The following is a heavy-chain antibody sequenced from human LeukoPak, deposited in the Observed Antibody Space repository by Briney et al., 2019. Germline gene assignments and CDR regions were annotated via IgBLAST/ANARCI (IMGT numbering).Heavy chain of an antibody. Sequence: GGSLRLSCAASGYTFSRYAMSWVRQAPGKGLEWVSAICGSGGSTYYAHSVKGRFTISRDNSKNTLYLQMNSLRAEDTAVYYCAKAPFSDIVATACSYWGQGSLVTDCS. J-gene: IGHJ4*02. D-gene: IGHD5-12*01. CDR1: GYTFSRYA. CDR2: ICGSGGST. V-gene: IGHV3-23*01. CDR3: AKAPFSDIVATACSY.